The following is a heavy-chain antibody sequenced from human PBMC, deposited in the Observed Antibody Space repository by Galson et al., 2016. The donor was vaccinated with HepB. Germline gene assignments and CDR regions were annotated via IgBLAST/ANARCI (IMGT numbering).Heavy chain of an antibody. J-gene: IGHJ2*01. CDR3: ARIKRGRYFDWGHYYWYLDL. CDR2: IDWDDDK. D-gene: IGHD3-9*01. CDR1: GFSLSTSEMC. Sequence: PALVKPTQTLTLTCTFSGFSLSTSEMCVSWIRQPPGKALEWLALIDWDDDKYYSTSLKTRLTISKDTSKNQVVLTMTNMDPVDTATYYCARIKRGRYFDWGHYYWYLDLWGRGTLVTVSS. V-gene: IGHV2-70*01.